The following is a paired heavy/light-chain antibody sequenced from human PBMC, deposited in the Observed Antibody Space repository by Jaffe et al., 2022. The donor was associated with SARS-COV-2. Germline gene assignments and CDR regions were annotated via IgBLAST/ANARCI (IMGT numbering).Heavy chain of an antibody. CDR3: ARSAYYDSSGNPEWPRQPFDY. V-gene: IGHV1-18*01. CDR1: GYTFTSYG. D-gene: IGHD3-22*01. CDR2: ISAYNGNT. J-gene: IGHJ4*02. Sequence: QVQLVQSGAEVKKPGASVKVSCKASGYTFTSYGISWVRQAPGQGLEWMGWISAYNGNTNYAQKLQGRVTMTTDTSTSTAYMELRSLRSDDTAVYYCARSAYYDSSGNPEWPRQPFDYWGQGTLVTVSS.
Light chain of an antibody. CDR3: QSYDSSLSGLV. CDR2: GNS. J-gene: IGLJ2*01. Sequence: QSVLTQPPSVSGAPGQRVTISCTGSSSNIGAGYDVHWYQQLPGTAPKLLIYGNSNRPSGVPDRFSGSKSGTSASLAISGLQAEDEADYYCQSYDSSLSGLVFGGGTKLTVL. CDR1: SSNIGAGYD. V-gene: IGLV1-40*01.